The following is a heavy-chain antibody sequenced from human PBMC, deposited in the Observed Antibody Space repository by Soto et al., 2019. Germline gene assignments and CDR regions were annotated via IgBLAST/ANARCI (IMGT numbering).Heavy chain of an antibody. CDR2: ISAAGDP. V-gene: IGHV3-13*05. CDR1: GFTFRNYD. CDR3: ARTDKGLYGLDV. Sequence: EVQLVESGGGLVQPGGSLRLSCEASGFTFRNYDMHWVRQGTGKGLEWVSGISAAGDPDYADSVEGRFTISRENAQNSFFLQMNSPRVGDTAVYYCARTDKGLYGLDVWGQGTTVIVSS. J-gene: IGHJ6*02.